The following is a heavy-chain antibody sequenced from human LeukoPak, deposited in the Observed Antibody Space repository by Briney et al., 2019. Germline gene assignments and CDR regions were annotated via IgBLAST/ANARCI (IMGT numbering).Heavy chain of an antibody. D-gene: IGHD3-22*01. J-gene: IGHJ4*02. CDR1: GFTFSSYW. Sequence: GGSLRLSCAASGFTFSSYWMSWVRQAPGKGLEWVANIKQDGSEKYYVDSVKGRFTISRDNAKNSLYLQMNSLRAEDTAVYYCARLAGYYYDSSGNPKLSSLIDYWGQGTLVTVSS. CDR2: IKQDGSEK. CDR3: ARLAGYYYDSSGNPKLSSLIDY. V-gene: IGHV3-7*01.